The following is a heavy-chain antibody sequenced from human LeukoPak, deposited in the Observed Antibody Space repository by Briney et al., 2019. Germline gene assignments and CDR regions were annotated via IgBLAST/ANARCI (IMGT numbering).Heavy chain of an antibody. Sequence: ASVKVSYKASGYTFTSYDINWVRQATGQGLEWMGWMNPNSGNTGYAQKFQGRVTMTRNTSISTAYMELSSLRSEDTAVYYCARVSWNSSNYYYYYMDVWGKGTTVTVSS. D-gene: IGHD1-7*01. CDR3: ARVSWNSSNYYYYYMDV. CDR1: GYTFTSYD. V-gene: IGHV1-8*01. CDR2: MNPNSGNT. J-gene: IGHJ6*03.